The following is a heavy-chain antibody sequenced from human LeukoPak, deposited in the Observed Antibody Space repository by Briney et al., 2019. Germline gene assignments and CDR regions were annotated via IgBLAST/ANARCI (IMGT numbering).Heavy chain of an antibody. D-gene: IGHD6-19*01. CDR3: ARDFGSGWYYFDY. J-gene: IGHJ4*02. CDR2: IYYSGST. Sequence: SETLSLTCTVSSDSISSYYWSWIRQPPGKGLEWIGYIYYSGSTNYNPSLKSRVTISVDTSKNQFSPKLSSVTAADTAVYYCARDFGSGWYYFDYWGQGTLVTVSS. CDR1: SDSISSYY. V-gene: IGHV4-59*01.